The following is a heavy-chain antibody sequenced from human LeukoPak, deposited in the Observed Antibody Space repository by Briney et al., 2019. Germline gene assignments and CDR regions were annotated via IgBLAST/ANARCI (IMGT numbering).Heavy chain of an antibody. CDR2: IGGRDDRT. Sequence: GGSLRLSCAASGFTFVGHTMTWLRQAPGKGLEWVSIIGGRDDRTYYADSVEGRFTISRDNSKNILYLQMSSLRAEDTAVYYCAKDPNPFYDFWSGYKWGQGTLVTVSS. D-gene: IGHD3-3*01. CDR1: GFTFVGHT. CDR3: AKDPNPFYDFWSGYK. J-gene: IGHJ4*02. V-gene: IGHV3-23*01.